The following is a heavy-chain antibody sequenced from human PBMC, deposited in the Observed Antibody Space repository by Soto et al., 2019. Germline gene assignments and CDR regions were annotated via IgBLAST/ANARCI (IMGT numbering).Heavy chain of an antibody. CDR2: IYYSGST. D-gene: IGHD3-10*01. Sequence: QLQLQESGPGLLKPSETLSLTCTVSGGSISISIYYWAGIRKPPGKGLEWIGSIYYSGSTYYNPSLKSRVTISVDTSKNQFSLKLSSVTAADTAVYYCATLWFGEGNYWGQGTLVTVSS. CDR1: GGSISISIYY. CDR3: ATLWFGEGNY. V-gene: IGHV4-39*01. J-gene: IGHJ4*02.